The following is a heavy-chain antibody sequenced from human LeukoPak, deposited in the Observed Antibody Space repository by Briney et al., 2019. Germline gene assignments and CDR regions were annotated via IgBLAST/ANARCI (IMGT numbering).Heavy chain of an antibody. CDR3: ASGDCRCGWCSSGGY. Sequence: GGSLTLSCAESGFNLPNYGMNWVRQAPGKGLEWVAYTRDDGSKNWYGDSVKGRFTISRDNSKSTLYLQMNSLRGEDTAVYYCASGDCRCGWCSSGGYWGQIARVTVSS. V-gene: IGHV3-30*02. J-gene: IGHJ4*02. CDR1: GFNLPNYG. D-gene: IGHD2-15*01. CDR2: TRDDGSKN.